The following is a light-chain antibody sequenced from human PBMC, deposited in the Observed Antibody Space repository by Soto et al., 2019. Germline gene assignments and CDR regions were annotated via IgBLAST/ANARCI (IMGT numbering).Light chain of an antibody. V-gene: IGKV2-28*01. CDR2: LGS. Sequence: DIVLTQSPLSLPVTPGEPASISCRSSQSLLHSNGYNYLDWYLQKPGQSPQLLIYLGSNRASGVPDRFSGSGSGTDFTLKISRVEAEDVGVYYCMQAEKGGLTFGGGTKVEI. CDR1: QSLLHSNGYNY. CDR3: MQAEKGGLT. J-gene: IGKJ4*01.